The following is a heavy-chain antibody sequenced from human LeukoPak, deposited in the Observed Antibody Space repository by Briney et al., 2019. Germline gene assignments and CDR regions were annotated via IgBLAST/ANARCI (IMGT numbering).Heavy chain of an antibody. CDR3: AKLGATLDY. V-gene: IGHV3-21*04. J-gene: IGHJ4*02. D-gene: IGHD1-26*01. Sequence: DSVKGRFTISRDNAKNSLYLQMNSLRAEDTAVYYCAKLGATLDYWGQGTLVTVSS.